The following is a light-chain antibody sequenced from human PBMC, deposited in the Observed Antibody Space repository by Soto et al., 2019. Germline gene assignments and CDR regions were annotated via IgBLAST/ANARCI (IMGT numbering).Light chain of an antibody. CDR2: HVT. CDR3: SSYTISTAYI. V-gene: IGLV2-14*03. Sequence: QSVLTQPASVSGSPGQSITISCTGTSSDVGGYSYVSWYQQHPGDAPKLMIYHVTNRPSGVSDRFSGSKSGNTASLTISGLQAEDEADYYCSSYTISTAYIFGTGTKLTVL. CDR1: SSDVGGYSY. J-gene: IGLJ1*01.